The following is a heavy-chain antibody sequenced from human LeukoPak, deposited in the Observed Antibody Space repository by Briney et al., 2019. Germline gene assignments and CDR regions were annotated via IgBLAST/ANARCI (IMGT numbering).Heavy chain of an antibody. CDR1: GGSISSYY. CDR2: IYYSGST. D-gene: IGHD3-22*01. V-gene: IGHV4-59*12. J-gene: IGHJ4*02. Sequence: PSETLSLTCSVSGGSISSYYWSWIRQPPGKGLEWIGYIYYSGSTNYNPSLKSRVTISVDTSKNQFSLILSSVTAADTAVYYCARGHPNYYDSSGYYYVGLFFDYWGQGTLVTVSS. CDR3: ARGHPNYYDSSGYYYVGLFFDY.